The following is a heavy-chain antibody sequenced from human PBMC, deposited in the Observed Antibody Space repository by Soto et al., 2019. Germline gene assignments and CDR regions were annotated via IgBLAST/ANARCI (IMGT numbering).Heavy chain of an antibody. J-gene: IGHJ4*02. CDR1: GYRFTSYW. CDR2: IFPPDFDT. Sequence: EVQLEQSGAEVKKPGESLRISCTTSGYRFTSYWIDWVRQMRGQGLEWMGRIFPPDFDTRYSPSFQGQVTLSAARSITTVYLQWSSLTASDTAIYFCARREWREVTVAEPLDYCGQGTLVTVSS. CDR3: ARREWREVTVAEPLDY. V-gene: IGHV5-51*03. D-gene: IGHD6-19*01.